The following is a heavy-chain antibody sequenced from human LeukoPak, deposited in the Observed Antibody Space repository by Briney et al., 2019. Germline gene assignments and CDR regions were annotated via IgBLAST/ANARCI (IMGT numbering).Heavy chain of an antibody. V-gene: IGHV1-18*01. CDR3: ARVAYHSSGWYFDY. D-gene: IGHD6-19*01. J-gene: IGHJ4*02. CDR2: ISAYNGNT. CDR1: GYTFTSYG. Sequence: ASVKVSCKASGYTFTSYGISWVRPAPGQGLAWMGWISAYNGNTNYAQKLQGRVTMTTDTSTSTAYMELRSLRSDDTAVYYCARVAYHSSGWYFDYWGQGTLVTVSS.